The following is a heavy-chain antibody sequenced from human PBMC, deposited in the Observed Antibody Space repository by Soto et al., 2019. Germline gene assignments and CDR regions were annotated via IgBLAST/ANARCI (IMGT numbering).Heavy chain of an antibody. D-gene: IGHD3-10*01. V-gene: IGHV1-24*01. CDR3: ATGAGYYGSGSYTIDP. CDR2: FDPEDGET. CDR1: GYTLTELS. J-gene: IGHJ5*02. Sequence: QVQLVQSGAEVKKPGASVKVSCKVSGYTLTELSMHWVRQAPGKGLEWMGGFDPEDGETIYAQKFQGRVTMTEDTSTDTAYMELSSLRSEDTAVYYCATGAGYYGSGSYTIDPWGQGTLVTVSS.